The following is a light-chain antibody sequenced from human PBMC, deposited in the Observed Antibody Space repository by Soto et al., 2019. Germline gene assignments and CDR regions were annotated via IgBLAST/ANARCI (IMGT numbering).Light chain of an antibody. CDR3: SLYTSSSTLYV. CDR1: SSDVGGYNY. V-gene: IGLV2-14*01. CDR2: EVS. J-gene: IGLJ1*01. Sequence: QSVLTQPASVSGSPGQSITISCTGTSSDVGGYNYVSWYQQHPGKAPKLMIYEVSNRPSGVSNRFSGSKSGNTASLTLSGLQAEDEADYYCSLYTSSSTLYVFRSWPTVTVL.